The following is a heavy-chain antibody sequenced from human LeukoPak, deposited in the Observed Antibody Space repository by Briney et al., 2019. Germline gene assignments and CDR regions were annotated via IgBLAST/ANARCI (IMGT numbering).Heavy chain of an antibody. CDR3: AKTPVGMVTLDY. CDR1: GGTFSSYG. CDR2: IIPIFGTA. V-gene: IGHV1-69*06. D-gene: IGHD5-24*01. J-gene: IGHJ4*02. Sequence: ASVKVSCKASGGTFSSYGISWVRQAPGQGLEWMGGIIPIFGTANYAQKFQGRVTITADKSTSTAYMELSSLRSEDTAVYYCAKTPVGMVTLDYWGQGTLVTVSS.